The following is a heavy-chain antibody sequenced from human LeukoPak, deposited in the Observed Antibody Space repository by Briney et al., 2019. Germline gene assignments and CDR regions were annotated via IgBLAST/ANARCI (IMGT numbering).Heavy chain of an antibody. D-gene: IGHD3-22*01. CDR3: ARDDYDSSGYYGWFDP. CDR2: IIPILGIA. CDR1: GGTFSSYT. J-gene: IGHJ5*02. V-gene: IGHV1-69*04. Sequence: SVKVSWKASGGTFSSYTISWVRQAPGQGLEWMGRIIPILGIANYAQKFQGRVTITADKSTSTAYMELSSLRSEDTAVYYCARDDYDSSGYYGWFDPWGQGTLVTVSS.